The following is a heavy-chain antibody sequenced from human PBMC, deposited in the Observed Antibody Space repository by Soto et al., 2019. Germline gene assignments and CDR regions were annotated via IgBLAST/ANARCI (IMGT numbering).Heavy chain of an antibody. D-gene: IGHD3-22*01. CDR1: GYTFTSYG. V-gene: IGHV1-18*01. CDR2: ISAYNGNT. Sequence: ASVKVSCKASGYTFTSYGISWVRQAPGQGLEWMGWISAYNGNTNYAQKLQGRVTMTTDTSTSTAYMELRSLRSDDTAVYYCAREWSGNNYDSSGYYPDYYYGMDVWGQGTTVTVYS. J-gene: IGHJ6*02. CDR3: AREWSGNNYDSSGYYPDYYYGMDV.